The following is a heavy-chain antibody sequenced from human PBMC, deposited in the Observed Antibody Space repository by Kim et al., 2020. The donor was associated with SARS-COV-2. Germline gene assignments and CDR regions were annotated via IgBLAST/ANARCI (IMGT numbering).Heavy chain of an antibody. J-gene: IGHJ4*02. V-gene: IGHV3-73*01. CDR1: GFNFSSSA. CDR3: SKWVDGFDY. Sequence: GGSLRLSCATSGFNFSSSAMHWVRQAPGKGLEWVARISSNPNNYATAYAASVKGSFTITRDDSKTTAYLQMDSLETEATAMYYCSKWVDGFDYWGRGTPVTVSS. D-gene: IGHD5-12*01. CDR2: ISSNPNNYAT.